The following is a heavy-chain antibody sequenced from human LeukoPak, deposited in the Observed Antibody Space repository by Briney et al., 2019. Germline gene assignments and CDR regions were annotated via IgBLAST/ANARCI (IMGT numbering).Heavy chain of an antibody. D-gene: IGHD2-8*01. CDR2: ISAYNGNT. CDR1: GYTFTSYG. V-gene: IGHV1-18*01. Sequence: ASVKVSWKASGYTFTSYGISWVRQAPGQGLEWMGWISAYNGNTNYAQKLQGRVTMTTDTSTSTAYMELRSLRSDDTAVYYCASYCTNGVCPNYYYYGMDVWGQGTTVTVSS. J-gene: IGHJ6*02. CDR3: ASYCTNGVCPNYYYYGMDV.